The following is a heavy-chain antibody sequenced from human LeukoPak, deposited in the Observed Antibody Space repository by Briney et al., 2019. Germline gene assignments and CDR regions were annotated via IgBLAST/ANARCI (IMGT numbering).Heavy chain of an antibody. D-gene: IGHD3-10*01. J-gene: IGHJ4*02. CDR1: GYTFTSYG. V-gene: IGHV1-18*04. CDR2: IGAYNGNT. Sequence: ASVKVSCKASGYTFTSYGISWVRQAPGQGLEWMGWIGAYNGNTNYAQKLQGRVTMTTDTSTSTAYMELRSLRSDDTAVYYCARVWDYYGSGSYSGEGAGDYWGQGTLVTVSS. CDR3: ARVWDYYGSGSYSGEGAGDY.